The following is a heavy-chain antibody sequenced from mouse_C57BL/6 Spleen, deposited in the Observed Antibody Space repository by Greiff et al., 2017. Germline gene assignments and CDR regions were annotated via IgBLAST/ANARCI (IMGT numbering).Heavy chain of an antibody. CDR3: ARETPHNYAMDY. CDR2: IEPSDSYT. V-gene: IGHV1-52*01. Sequence: QVQLQQPGAELVKPGSSVKLSCKASGYTFTSYWMHWVKQRPRQGLEWIGNIEPSDSYTHYNQKFKDKATLTVDKSSSTAYMQLSSLTSEDSAVYYCARETPHNYAMDYWGQGTSLTVSS. CDR1: GYTFTSYW. J-gene: IGHJ4*01.